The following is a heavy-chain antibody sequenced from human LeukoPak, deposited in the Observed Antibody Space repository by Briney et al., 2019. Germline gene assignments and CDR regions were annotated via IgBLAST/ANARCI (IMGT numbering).Heavy chain of an antibody. CDR2: IYYSGST. CDR1: GGSISSYY. V-gene: IGHV4-59*08. D-gene: IGHD4-17*01. CDR3: ARSTVTPRSLYYYGMDV. Sequence: SETLSLTCTVSGGSISSYYWSWIRQPPGKGLEWIGYIYYSGSTNYNPSLKSRVTISVDTSKNRFSLKLSSVTAADTAVYYCARSTVTPRSLYYYGMDVWGQGTTVTVSS. J-gene: IGHJ6*02.